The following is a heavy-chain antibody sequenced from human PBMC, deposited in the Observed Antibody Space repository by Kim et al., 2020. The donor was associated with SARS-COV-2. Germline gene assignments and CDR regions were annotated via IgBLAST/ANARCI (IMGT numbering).Heavy chain of an antibody. J-gene: IGHJ4*02. CDR3: ARGLYYSDSRGDSYLYYFDY. D-gene: IGHD3-22*01. CDR2: IYYSGST. CDR1: GGSISSGGYY. V-gene: IGHV4-31*03. Sequence: SETLSLTCTVSGGSISSGGYYWSWIRHHPGKGLEWIGYIYYSGSTYYNPSLKSRVTISVDTSKNQFSLKLSSVTAADTAVYYCARGLYYSDSRGDSYLYYFDYRGQGTLVTVSS.